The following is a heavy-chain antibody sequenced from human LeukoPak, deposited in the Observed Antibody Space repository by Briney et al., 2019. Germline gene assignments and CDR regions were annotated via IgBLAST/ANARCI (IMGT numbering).Heavy chain of an antibody. Sequence: ASVKVSCKASGYTFTGDFIHWVRHAPGQGLELMGWINSDSGGTDYARKFQGRVTMTRDTSISTAYMELSGLRSDDTAVFYCARGNIATRRGENWFDPWGQGTLVTVSS. CDR1: GYTFTGDF. CDR2: INSDSGGT. D-gene: IGHD6-6*01. J-gene: IGHJ5*02. CDR3: ARGNIATRRGENWFDP. V-gene: IGHV1-2*02.